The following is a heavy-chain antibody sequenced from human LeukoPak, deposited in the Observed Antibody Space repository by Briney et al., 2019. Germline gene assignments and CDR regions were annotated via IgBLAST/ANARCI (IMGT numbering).Heavy chain of an antibody. V-gene: IGHV4-34*01. Sequence: SETLSLTCAVYNGSFSGYYWSWIRQPPGKGLEWIGEINHSGSTNYNPSLKSRVTISEDTSKNQFSLKLSSVTAADTAVYYCARVQAGIAVAEVSVVDYWGQGTLVTVSS. CDR1: NGSFSGYY. CDR2: INHSGST. CDR3: ARVQAGIAVAEVSVVDY. J-gene: IGHJ4*02. D-gene: IGHD6-19*01.